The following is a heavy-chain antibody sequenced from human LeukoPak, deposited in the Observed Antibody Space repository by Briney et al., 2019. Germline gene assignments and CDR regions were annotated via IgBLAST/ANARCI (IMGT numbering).Heavy chain of an antibody. CDR1: GFTVGTNS. V-gene: IGHV3-53*01. J-gene: IGHJ1*01. Sequence: PGGSLRLSCAASGFTVGTNSMSWVRQSPGKGLEWVSVIYSGDSTHYAVSVNGRFTISRDNSRNTLFLQMNSLRAEDTALYYCASAREYCGSAECYEYFQHWGQGTLVTVSS. CDR3: ASAREYCGSAECYEYFQH. CDR2: IYSGDST. D-gene: IGHD2-21*01.